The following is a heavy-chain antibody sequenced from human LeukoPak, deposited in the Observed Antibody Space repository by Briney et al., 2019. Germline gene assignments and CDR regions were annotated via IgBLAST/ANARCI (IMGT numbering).Heavy chain of an antibody. J-gene: IGHJ4*02. CDR1: GGTFSSYA. CDR2: ISAYNGNT. V-gene: IGHV1-18*01. CDR3: ARVGGITIFGVVIIPPDY. D-gene: IGHD3-3*01. Sequence: ASVKVSCKASGGTFSSYAISWVRQAPGQGLEWMGWISAYNGNTNYAQKLQGRVTMTTDTSTSTAYMELRSLRSDDTAVYYCARVGGITIFGVVIIPPDYWGQGTLVTVSS.